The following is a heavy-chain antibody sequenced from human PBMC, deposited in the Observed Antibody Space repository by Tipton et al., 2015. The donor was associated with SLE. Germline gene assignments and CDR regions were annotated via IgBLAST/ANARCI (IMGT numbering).Heavy chain of an antibody. Sequence: TLSLTCSVSGGSISSHYWTWIRQPPGKRLEWIGYIYYSGSTKNNPSLKSRVTISVDTSKNQFSLKLRSVTAADTAVYYCARGGATMIGYFDLWGRGTLVTVSS. CDR2: IYYSGST. D-gene: IGHD3-22*01. CDR3: ARGGATMIGYFDL. CDR1: GGSISSHY. V-gene: IGHV4-59*11. J-gene: IGHJ2*01.